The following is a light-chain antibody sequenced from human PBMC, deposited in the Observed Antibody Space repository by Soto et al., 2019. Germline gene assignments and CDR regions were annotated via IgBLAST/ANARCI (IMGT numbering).Light chain of an antibody. CDR3: QQYNSWPPTWT. V-gene: IGKV3-15*01. J-gene: IGKJ1*01. CDR1: QSVISH. Sequence: ETVMTQSPATLSVSPGDRATLSCRASQSVISHLAWYQQKPGQAPRLLIYGASTRATDIPAKFSGSGSGTEFTLTISSLQSEDFAVYYCQQYNSWPPTWTFGQGTKVDI. CDR2: GAS.